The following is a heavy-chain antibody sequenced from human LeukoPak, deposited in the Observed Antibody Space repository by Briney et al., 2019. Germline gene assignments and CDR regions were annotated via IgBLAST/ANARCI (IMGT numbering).Heavy chain of an antibody. CDR1: GIAVSGNY. J-gene: IGHJ4*02. V-gene: IGHV3-53*01. D-gene: IGHD1-26*01. CDR3: AIAQTWDGLFES. Sequence: PGGSLRLSCAASGIAVSGNYMSWVRQTPRKGLEWVSFISINTNTFYADSVRGRFTISRDTSKNTLLLQMNSLRDEDSAIYYCAIAQTWDGLFESWGQGTLVTVSS. CDR2: ISINTNT.